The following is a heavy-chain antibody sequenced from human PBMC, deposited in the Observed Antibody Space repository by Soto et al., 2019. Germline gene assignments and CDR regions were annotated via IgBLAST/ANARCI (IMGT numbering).Heavy chain of an antibody. D-gene: IGHD3-22*01. J-gene: IGHJ6*02. CDR3: ARSPDSSGYYPRRYYYGMDV. V-gene: IGHV4-4*02. Sequence: SETLSLTCAVSGGSISSNNWWSCVRQPPEKGLEWIGEIYHSGSTNYNPSLKSRVTISVDKSKNQFSLKLSSVTAADTAVYYCARSPDSSGYYPRRYYYGMDVWGQGTTVT. CDR1: GGSISSNNW. CDR2: IYHSGST.